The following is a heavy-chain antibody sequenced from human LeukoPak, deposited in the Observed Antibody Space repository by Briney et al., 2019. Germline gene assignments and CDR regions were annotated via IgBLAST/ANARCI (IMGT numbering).Heavy chain of an antibody. CDR3: ARETRGYSYGTPFDY. D-gene: IGHD5-18*01. CDR2: IIPILGIA. V-gene: IGHV1-69*04. CDR1: GGTFSSYA. Sequence: GSSVKVSCKASGGTFSSYAISWVRQAPGQGLEWMGRIIPILGIANYAQKFQGSVTITADKSTSTAYMELSSLRSEDTAVYYCARETRGYSYGTPFDYWGQGTLVTVSS. J-gene: IGHJ4*02.